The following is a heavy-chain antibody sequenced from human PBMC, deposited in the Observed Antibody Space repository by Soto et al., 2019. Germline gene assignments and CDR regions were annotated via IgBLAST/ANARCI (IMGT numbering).Heavy chain of an antibody. CDR2: IYHSGST. Sequence: SETLSLTCAVSGYSISSGYYWGWIRQPPGKGLEWSGSIYHSGSTYYNPSLKSRVTISVDTSKNQFSLKLSSVTAADTAVYYWAGQKELTITIFGVVREKRGDYYGMDVWGQGTTVTVSS. D-gene: IGHD3-3*01. CDR1: GYSISSGYY. CDR3: AGQKELTITIFGVVREKRGDYYGMDV. J-gene: IGHJ6*02. V-gene: IGHV4-38-2*01.